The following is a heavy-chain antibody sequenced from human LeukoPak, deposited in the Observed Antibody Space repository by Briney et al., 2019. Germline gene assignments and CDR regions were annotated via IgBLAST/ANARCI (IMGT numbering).Heavy chain of an antibody. CDR1: GGSLISTTYY. V-gene: IGHV4-39*07. CDR2: IYYSGST. Sequence: SETLSLTCAVSGGSLISTTYYWGWIRQPPGKGLEWIGSIYYSGSTYYNPSLKSRVTVSVDMSKNQFSLQLSSVTAADTAVYYCARAPRTGAWDMITFGGVIVHGDAFDFWGQGTMVTVSS. J-gene: IGHJ3*01. CDR3: ARAPRTGAWDMITFGGVIVHGDAFDF. D-gene: IGHD3-16*02.